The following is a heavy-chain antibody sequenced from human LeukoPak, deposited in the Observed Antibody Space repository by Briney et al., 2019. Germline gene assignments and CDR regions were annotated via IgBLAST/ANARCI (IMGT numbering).Heavy chain of an antibody. CDR1: GYTFTNYY. D-gene: IGHD3-22*01. V-gene: IGHV1-46*01. CDR2: INPSGGST. CDR3: AMGVITAYNWFDP. J-gene: IGHJ5*02. Sequence: GASVKVSCKASGYTFTNYYMNWVRQAPGQGLEWMGIINPSGGSTSTAQKFQGRVTMTRDTSITTAYMELSRLRSDDTAVYYCAMGVITAYNWFDPWGQGTLVTVSS.